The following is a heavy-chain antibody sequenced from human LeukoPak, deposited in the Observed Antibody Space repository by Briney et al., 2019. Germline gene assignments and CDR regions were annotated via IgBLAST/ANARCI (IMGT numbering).Heavy chain of an antibody. D-gene: IGHD1-26*01. Sequence: SETLSLTCTVSGGSVSSGSYYWSWIRQPPGKGLEWFGYIYYSGSTNYNPSLKSRVTISVDTSKNQFSLKLSSVTAADTAVYYCARDPGLVGALVFDYWGQGTLVTVSS. CDR1: GGSVSSGSYY. CDR2: IYYSGST. CDR3: ARDPGLVGALVFDY. J-gene: IGHJ4*02. V-gene: IGHV4-61*01.